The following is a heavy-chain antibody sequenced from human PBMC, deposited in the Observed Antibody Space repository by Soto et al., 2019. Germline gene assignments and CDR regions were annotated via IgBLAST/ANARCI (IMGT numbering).Heavy chain of an antibody. V-gene: IGHV1-8*01. CDR3: ASRSLRFLESPGAFDI. J-gene: IGHJ3*02. CDR2: MNPNSGNT. CDR1: GYTFTSYD. D-gene: IGHD3-3*01. Sequence: QVQLVQSGAEVKKPGASVKVSCKASGYTFTSYDINWVRQATGQGLEWMGWMNPNSGNTGYAQKFQGRVTMTRNTSISTDYMELSSLRSEDTAVYYCASRSLRFLESPGAFDIWGQGTMVTVSS.